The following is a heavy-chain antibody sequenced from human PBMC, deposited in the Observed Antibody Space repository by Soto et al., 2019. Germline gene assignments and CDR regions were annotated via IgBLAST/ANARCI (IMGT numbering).Heavy chain of an antibody. V-gene: IGHV1-3*01. D-gene: IGHD5-12*01. CDR3: ARGMSGYDRFYYYYYMDV. Sequence: GASVKVSCKASGYTFTSYGISWVRQAPGQRLEWMGWINAGNGNTKYSQKFQGRVTITRDTSASTAYMELSSLRSEDTAVYYCARGMSGYDRFYYYYYMDVWGKGTTVTVSS. CDR1: GYTFTSYG. J-gene: IGHJ6*03. CDR2: INAGNGNT.